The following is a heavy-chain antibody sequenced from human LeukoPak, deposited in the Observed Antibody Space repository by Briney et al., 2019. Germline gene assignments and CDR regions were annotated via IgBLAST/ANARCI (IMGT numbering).Heavy chain of an antibody. CDR2: INHSGST. J-gene: IGHJ1*01. D-gene: IGHD2-15*01. CDR1: GGSFSGYY. Sequence: SETLSLTCAVYGGSFSGYYWSWIRQPPGKGLEWIGEINHSGSTTYNPSLKSRVTISVDTSKNQFSLKLNSVTAADTAVYYCASQAIGYCSGGSCYSGYFQHWGQGTLVTVSS. CDR3: ASQAIGYCSGGSCYSGYFQH. V-gene: IGHV4-34*01.